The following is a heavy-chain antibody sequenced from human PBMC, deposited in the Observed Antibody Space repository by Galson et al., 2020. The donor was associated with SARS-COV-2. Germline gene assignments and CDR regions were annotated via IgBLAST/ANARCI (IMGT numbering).Heavy chain of an antibody. CDR3: LSYSSTRQNH. CDR1: GFIFSDYA. V-gene: IGHV3-64D*06. D-gene: IGHD2-2*01. Sequence: GESLKISCSASGFIFSDYAMHWVRQAPGKGLEYVPALSPNGGTSFYADSVNGRFTMSRDNSKNMFYLQMTALRLEDTALYYCLSYSSTRQNHWGQGTRVTVSS. CDR2: LSPNGGTS. J-gene: IGHJ5*02.